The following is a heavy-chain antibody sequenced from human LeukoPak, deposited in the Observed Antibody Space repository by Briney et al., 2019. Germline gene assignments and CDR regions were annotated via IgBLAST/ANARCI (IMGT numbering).Heavy chain of an antibody. J-gene: IGHJ1*01. CDR3: VKGGYYDSSGFPEYFQD. CDR2: ISSNGAST. V-gene: IGHV3-64D*09. Sequence: GGSLRLTCSASEFSFSRYAMHWVRQGPGKGLEHVSTISSNGASTYYADSAKGRFTISRDNSKNTLYLQLSSLSAEDTAVYYCVKGGYYDSSGFPEYFQDWGQGTLVSASS. CDR1: EFSFSRYA. D-gene: IGHD3-22*01.